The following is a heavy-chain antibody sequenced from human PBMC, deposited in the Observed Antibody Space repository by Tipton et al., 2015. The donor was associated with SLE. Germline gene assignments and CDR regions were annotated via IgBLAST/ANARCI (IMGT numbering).Heavy chain of an antibody. CDR1: GGSISSGGYS. CDR2: IYHSGST. V-gene: IGHV4-30-2*01. D-gene: IGHD3-16*01. J-gene: IGHJ4*02. CDR3: ARVGAWGSFDY. Sequence: TPSLTCAVSGGSISSGGYSWSWIRQPPGKGLEWIGYIYHSGSTYYSPSLKSRVTISVDRSKNQFSLKLSSVTAADTAVYYCARVGAWGSFDYWGQGTLVTVSS.